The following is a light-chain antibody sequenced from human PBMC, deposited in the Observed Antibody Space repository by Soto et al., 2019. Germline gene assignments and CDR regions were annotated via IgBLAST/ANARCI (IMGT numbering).Light chain of an antibody. Sequence: DIQMTQSPSTLSASVGDRVTSTCRASQSISSWLAWYQQKPGKAPKLLIYDASSLESGVPSRCSGSGYGTEFTLTISSLQPDDFATYYCQQYNSYWLTFGGGTKVEIK. CDR2: DAS. V-gene: IGKV1-5*01. CDR3: QQYNSYWLT. J-gene: IGKJ4*01. CDR1: QSISSW.